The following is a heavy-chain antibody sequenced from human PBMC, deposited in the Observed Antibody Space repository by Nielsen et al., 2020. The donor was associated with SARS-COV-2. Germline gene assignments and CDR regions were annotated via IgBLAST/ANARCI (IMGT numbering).Heavy chain of an antibody. CDR3: ASSGWLDY. J-gene: IGHJ4*02. Sequence: SVEGRFTISRDNAKSSLYLHMNNLRAEDTAVYYCASSGWLDYWGQGTLVTVSS. D-gene: IGHD6-19*01. V-gene: IGHV3-11*04.